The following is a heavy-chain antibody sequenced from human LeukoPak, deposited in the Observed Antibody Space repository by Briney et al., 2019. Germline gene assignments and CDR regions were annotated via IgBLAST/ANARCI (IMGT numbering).Heavy chain of an antibody. Sequence: GGSLRLSCAASGFTFSSYSMNWVRQAPGKGLEWVSSISSSSSYIYYADSVKGRFTISRDNANNSLYLQMNSLRGEDTAVYYCARSVVPAAVLDYWGQGTLVTVPS. CDR1: GFTFSSYS. V-gene: IGHV3-21*01. CDR2: ISSSSSYI. J-gene: IGHJ4*02. CDR3: ARSVVPAAVLDY. D-gene: IGHD2-2*01.